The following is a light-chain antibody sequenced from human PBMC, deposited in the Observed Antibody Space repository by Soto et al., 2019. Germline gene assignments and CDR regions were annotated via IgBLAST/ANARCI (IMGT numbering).Light chain of an antibody. J-gene: IGKJ1*01. Sequence: DIQMTQSTSSLSASVGDRVSITCRASQSISTYLNWYQQKPGKAPKLLIFGASSLQYGVTSRCSGRGSGTEFTLTITSLQSEDFATYFCQQSHSTPRTFGQGTKVEI. CDR3: QQSHSTPRT. CDR2: GAS. V-gene: IGKV1-39*01. CDR1: QSISTY.